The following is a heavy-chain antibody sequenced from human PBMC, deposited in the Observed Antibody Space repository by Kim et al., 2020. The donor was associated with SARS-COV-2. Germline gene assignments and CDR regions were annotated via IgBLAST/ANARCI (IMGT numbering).Heavy chain of an antibody. J-gene: IGHJ4*02. CDR3: VRYGRNYGAVH. CDR1: GFTFSDYA. CDR2: TTRDGDGS. D-gene: IGHD1-7*01. Sequence: GGSLRLSCSASGFTFSDYAIHWVRRAPGMGLQYVSATTRDGDGSFYADSVKDRFSIFRDNSKNTLFLQMSGLRIEDTAIYCCVRYGRNYGAVHWGQGTLVSVS. V-gene: IGHV3-64D*06.